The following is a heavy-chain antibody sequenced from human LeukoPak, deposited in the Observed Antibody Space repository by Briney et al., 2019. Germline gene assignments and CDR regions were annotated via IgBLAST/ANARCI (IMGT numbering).Heavy chain of an antibody. J-gene: IGHJ6*04. CDR1: GGTFSDYA. V-gene: IGHV1-69*10. Sequence: ASVKVSCKASGGTFSDYAYNWVRQAPGQGLERMGVFIPILGTANSTQNFQDRVTITADISTNTAYLELTSLRSEDTAVYFCAGIPVFGVVLHQVPVWGKGTTVTVSS. CDR2: FIPILGTA. CDR3: AGIPVFGVVLHQVPV. D-gene: IGHD3-3*01.